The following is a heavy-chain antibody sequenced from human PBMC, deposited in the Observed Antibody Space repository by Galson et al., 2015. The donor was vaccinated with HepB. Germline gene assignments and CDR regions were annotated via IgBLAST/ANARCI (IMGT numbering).Heavy chain of an antibody. J-gene: IGHJ3*02. CDR1: GFTFDDYA. CDR2: ISWNSGSI. CDR3: AKGGYYDSQAFDI. V-gene: IGHV3-9*01. Sequence: SLRLSCAASGFTFDDYAMHWVRQAPGKGLEWVSGISWNSGSIGYADSVKGRFTISRDNAKNSLYLQMNSLRAEDTALYYCAKGGYYDSQAFDIWGQGTMVTVSS. D-gene: IGHD3-22*01.